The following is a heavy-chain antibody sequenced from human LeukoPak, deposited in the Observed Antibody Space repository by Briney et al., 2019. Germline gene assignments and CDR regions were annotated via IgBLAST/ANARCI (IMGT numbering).Heavy chain of an antibody. CDR2: IYYSGST. J-gene: IGHJ3*02. CDR1: GGSISSSSYY. CDR3: ARADYRNAFDI. Sequence: SETLSLTCTVSGGSISSSSYYWGWIRQPLGKGLEWIGSIYYSGSTYYNPSLKSRVTKSVDTSKNQFSLKLNSVTAADSAVYYCARADYRNAFDIWGQGTMVTVSS. V-gene: IGHV4-39*07. D-gene: IGHD1-14*01.